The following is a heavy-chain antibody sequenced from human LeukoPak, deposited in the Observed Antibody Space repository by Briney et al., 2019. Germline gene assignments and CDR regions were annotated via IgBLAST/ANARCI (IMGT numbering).Heavy chain of an antibody. D-gene: IGHD2-2*01. J-gene: IGHJ6*03. CDR2: IYYSGST. Sequence: SSETLSLTCTVSGGSISSSSYYWGWIRQPPGKGLEWIGSIYYSGSTYYNPSLKSRVTISVDTSKNQFYLKLSSVTAADTPVYYFAKGGVPAAMWGSYYYYYYMDVWGKGTTVTVSS. CDR3: AKGGVPAAMWGSYYYYYYMDV. V-gene: IGHV4-39*01. CDR1: GGSISSSSYY.